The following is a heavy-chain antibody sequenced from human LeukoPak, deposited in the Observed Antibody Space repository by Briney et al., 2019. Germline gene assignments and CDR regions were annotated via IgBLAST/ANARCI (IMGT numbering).Heavy chain of an antibody. J-gene: IGHJ6*03. D-gene: IGHD3-22*01. Sequence: ASVKVSCKASGYTFTSYGISWVRQAPGQGLEWMGWISAYNGNTNYAQKLQGRVTMTTDTSTSTAYMELSSLRTEDTAVYYCARGRRGTMIVVATPIYYYYYMDVWGKGTTVTVSS. CDR3: ARGRRGTMIVVATPIYYYYYMDV. V-gene: IGHV1-18*01. CDR2: ISAYNGNT. CDR1: GYTFTSYG.